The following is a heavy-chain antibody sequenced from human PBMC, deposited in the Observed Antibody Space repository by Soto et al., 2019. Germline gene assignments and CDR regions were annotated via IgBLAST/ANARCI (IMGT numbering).Heavy chain of an antibody. Sequence: SETLSLTCTVSGGSVSSESHYWSWIRQTPGKELEWIGYIYYTGSTNYNPSLKGRVTMSVDTSRDQVSLRLRSVTRADTAMYYCARPAHITIFSGGALDAFHIWGQGTMVTVSS. CDR1: GGSVSSESHY. V-gene: IGHV4-61*01. J-gene: IGHJ3*02. D-gene: IGHD3-9*01. CDR2: IYYTGST. CDR3: ARPAHITIFSGGALDAFHI.